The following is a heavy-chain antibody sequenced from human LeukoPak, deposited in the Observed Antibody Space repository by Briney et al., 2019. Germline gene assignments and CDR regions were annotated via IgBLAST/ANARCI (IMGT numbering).Heavy chain of an antibody. Sequence: GASVKVSCKASGYAFTGYYMHWVRQAPGQGLEWMGWINPNSGGTNYAQKFQGRVTMTRDTSISTAYMELSRLRSDDTAVYYCARDLGGSPIGSDYWGQGTLVTVSS. CDR3: ARDLGGSPIGSDY. CDR2: INPNSGGT. V-gene: IGHV1-2*02. CDR1: GYAFTGYY. J-gene: IGHJ4*02. D-gene: IGHD1-26*01.